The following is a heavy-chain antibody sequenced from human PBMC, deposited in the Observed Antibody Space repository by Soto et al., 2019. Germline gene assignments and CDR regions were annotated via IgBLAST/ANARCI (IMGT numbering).Heavy chain of an antibody. J-gene: IGHJ6*03. Sequence: QVQLQESGPGLVKPSETLSLTCTVSGASIRSFHWSWIRQTPGKGLEWIGYIYYSGSANYNPSLMIRVTFSVDTSRSHVSLRLRSVTAADTGVYYCAAAVPAEYVFPYYDMDVWGRGTTVTVSS. V-gene: IGHV4-59*01. CDR3: AAAVPAEYVFPYYDMDV. CDR1: GASIRSFH. D-gene: IGHD3-16*01. CDR2: IYYSGSA.